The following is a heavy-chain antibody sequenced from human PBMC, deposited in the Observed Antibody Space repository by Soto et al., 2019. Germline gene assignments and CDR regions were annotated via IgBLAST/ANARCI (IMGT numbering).Heavy chain of an antibody. Sequence: GASVKVSCKASGGTFSSYAISWVRRAPGQGLEWMGGIIPIFGTANYAQKFQGRVTITADESTSTAYMELSSLRSEDTAVYYCARSGLGYCTNGVCYRFDPWGQGTLVTVSS. CDR3: ARSGLGYCTNGVCYRFDP. V-gene: IGHV1-69*13. CDR1: GGTFSSYA. D-gene: IGHD2-8*01. CDR2: IIPIFGTA. J-gene: IGHJ5*02.